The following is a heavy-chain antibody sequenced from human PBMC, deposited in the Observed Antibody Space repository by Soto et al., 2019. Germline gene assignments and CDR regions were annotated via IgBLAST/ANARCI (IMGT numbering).Heavy chain of an antibody. CDR3: ARGTWAAAFDY. V-gene: IGHV4-61*01. J-gene: IGHJ4*02. CDR1: GGSVTSGSYY. CDR2: IYYSGST. D-gene: IGHD6-13*01. Sequence: SETLSLTCTVSGGSVTSGSYYWSWIRQPPGKGLECVGYIYYSGSTNYNPSLKSRVTISADKSKNQFSLKLTSVTAADTAVYYCARGTWAAAFDYWGQGALVTVSS.